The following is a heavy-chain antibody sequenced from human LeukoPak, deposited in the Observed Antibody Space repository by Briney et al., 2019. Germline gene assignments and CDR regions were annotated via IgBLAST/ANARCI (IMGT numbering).Heavy chain of an antibody. Sequence: SETLSLTCTVSGGSISSGSYYWSWIRQPAGKGLEWIGRIYTSGSTNYNPSLKSRVTISVDTSKNQFSLKLTSVTAADTAVYYCARGVVAAPQTFDYWGQGTLVTVSS. V-gene: IGHV4-61*02. CDR1: GGSISSGSYY. D-gene: IGHD2-15*01. CDR3: ARGVVAAPQTFDY. CDR2: IYTSGST. J-gene: IGHJ4*02.